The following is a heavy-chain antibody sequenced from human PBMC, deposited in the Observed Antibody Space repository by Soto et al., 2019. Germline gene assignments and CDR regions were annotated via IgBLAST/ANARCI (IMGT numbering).Heavy chain of an antibody. Sequence: ASVKVSCKASGYTFTSYAMHWVRQAPGQGLEWMGWINPNSGGTNYAQKFQGWVTMTRDTSISTAYMELSRLRSDDTAVYYCARSGSSHDAFDIWGQGTMVTVSS. CDR2: INPNSGGT. V-gene: IGHV1-2*04. J-gene: IGHJ3*02. CDR1: GYTFTSYA. CDR3: ARSGSSHDAFDI. D-gene: IGHD6-13*01.